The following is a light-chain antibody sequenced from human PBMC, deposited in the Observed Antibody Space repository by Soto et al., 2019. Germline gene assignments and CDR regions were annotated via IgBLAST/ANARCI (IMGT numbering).Light chain of an antibody. J-gene: IGKJ4*01. CDR3: QQRRQWPLT. V-gene: IGKV3-11*01. CDR1: QSVSSY. Sequence: EIVLTQSPATLSLSPGERATLSCRASQSVSSYLAWYQQKPGQAPRLLIYDADNRATGIPARFSGSGSGTDFTLTISSLEPEDFAVYYCQQRRQWPLTFGGGTKVEIK. CDR2: DAD.